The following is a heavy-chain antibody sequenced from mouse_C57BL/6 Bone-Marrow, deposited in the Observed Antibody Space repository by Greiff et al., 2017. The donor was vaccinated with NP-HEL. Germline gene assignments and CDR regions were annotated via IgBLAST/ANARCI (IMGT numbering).Heavy chain of an antibody. CDR2: ILPSIGRT. Sequence: QVQLQQSGSELRSPGSSVKLSCKDFDSEVFPIAYMSWVRQKPGHGFEWIGGILPSIGRTIYGEKFEDKATLDADTLSNTAYLELNSLTSEDSAIYYCARRGVLGPSYWYFDVWGTGTTVTVSS. CDR3: ARRGVLGPSYWYFDV. CDR1: DSEVFPIAY. J-gene: IGHJ1*03. D-gene: IGHD4-1*01. V-gene: IGHV15-2*01.